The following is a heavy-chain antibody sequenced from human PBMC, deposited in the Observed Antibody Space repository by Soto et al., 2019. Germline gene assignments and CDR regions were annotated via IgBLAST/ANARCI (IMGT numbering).Heavy chain of an antibody. CDR1: GGTFSSYA. V-gene: IGHV1-69*06. Sequence: ASVKVSCKASGGTFSSYAISWVRQAPGQGLEWMGGIIPIFGTANYAQRFQGRVTITADKSTSTAYMELSSLRSEDTAVYYCARRTMVRGALSGMDVWGQGTTVTVSS. CDR3: ARRTMVRGALSGMDV. J-gene: IGHJ6*02. D-gene: IGHD3-10*01. CDR2: IIPIFGTA.